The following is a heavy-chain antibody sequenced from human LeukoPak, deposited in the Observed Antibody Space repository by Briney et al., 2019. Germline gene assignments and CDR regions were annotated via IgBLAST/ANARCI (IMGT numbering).Heavy chain of an antibody. J-gene: IGHJ1*01. Sequence: ASVKVSCKASGGTFSSYGISWVRQAPGQGLEWMGWISAYNGNTNYAQKLQGRVTMTTDTSTSTAYMELRSLRSDDTAVYYCARGYYDSSGYGSEYFQHWGQGTLVTVSS. D-gene: IGHD3-22*01. CDR1: GGTFSSYG. CDR3: ARGYYDSSGYGSEYFQH. CDR2: ISAYNGNT. V-gene: IGHV1-18*01.